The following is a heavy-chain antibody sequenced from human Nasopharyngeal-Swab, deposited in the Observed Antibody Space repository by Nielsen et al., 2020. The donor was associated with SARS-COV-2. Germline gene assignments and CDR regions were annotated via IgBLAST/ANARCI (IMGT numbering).Heavy chain of an antibody. CDR3: ARAKEWLYYMDV. J-gene: IGHJ6*03. CDR1: GGSISSYY. CDR2: IYYSGST. V-gene: IGHV4-59*01. D-gene: IGHD3-3*01. Sequence: GSLRLSCAVYGGSISSYYWSWIRQPPGKGLEWIGYIYYSGSTNYNPSLKSRVTISVDTSKNQFSLKLSSVTAADTAVYYCARAKEWLYYMDVWGKGTTVTVSS.